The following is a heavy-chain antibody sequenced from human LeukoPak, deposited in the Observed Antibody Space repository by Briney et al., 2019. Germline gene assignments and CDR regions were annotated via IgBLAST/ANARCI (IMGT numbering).Heavy chain of an antibody. CDR1: GFTFSSFS. CDR2: ISHDGSNK. V-gene: IGHV3-30-3*01. Sequence: ALRLSFAASGFTFSSFSMHWVRQAPGGGVEWVAKISHDGSNKYYADSVNGRFTISRDNSKNTLYLQMNSLRAEDTAVFYCARWYCSGGTCYSDYWGQGTLVSVSS. D-gene: IGHD2-15*01. J-gene: IGHJ4*02. CDR3: ARWYCSGGTCYSDY.